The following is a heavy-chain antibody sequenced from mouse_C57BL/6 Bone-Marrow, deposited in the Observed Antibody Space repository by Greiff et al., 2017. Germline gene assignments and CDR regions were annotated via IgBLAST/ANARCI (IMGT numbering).Heavy chain of an antibody. CDR2: IDPSDSYT. CDR1: GYTFTSYW. Sequence: QVQLQQPGAELVMPGASVKLSCKASGYTFTSYWMHWVKQRPGQGLEWIGEIDPSDSYTNYNQKFKGKSTLTVDKSSSTAYRQLSSLTSEDSAVYYWARDHYYGSSYWYFDVWGTGTTVTVSS. CDR3: ARDHYYGSSYWYFDV. J-gene: IGHJ1*03. D-gene: IGHD1-1*01. V-gene: IGHV1-69*01.